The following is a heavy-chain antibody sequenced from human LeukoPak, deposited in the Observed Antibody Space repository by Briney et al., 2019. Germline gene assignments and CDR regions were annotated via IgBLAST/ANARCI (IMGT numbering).Heavy chain of an antibody. V-gene: IGHV1-69*05. CDR3: ARRGGGYSYGGFDY. CDR1: GGTFSNYA. D-gene: IGHD5-18*01. J-gene: IGHJ4*02. Sequence: ASVKVSCKASGGTFSNYAISWVRQAPGQGLEWMGGIIPIFGTANYAQKFQGRVTITTDESTSTAYMELSSLRSEDTAVYYCARRGGGYSYGGFDYWGQGTLVTVSS. CDR2: IIPIFGTA.